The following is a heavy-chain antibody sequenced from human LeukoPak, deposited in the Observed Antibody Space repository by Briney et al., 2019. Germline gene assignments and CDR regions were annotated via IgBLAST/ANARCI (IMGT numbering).Heavy chain of an antibody. D-gene: IGHD3-22*01. CDR1: GITVSTNY. J-gene: IGHJ4*02. CDR2: AFSDGRT. Sequence: PGGSLRLSCAASGITVSTNYMSWVRQAPGKGLEWVSIAFSDGRTFYADSVKGRFTISRDSSKNTVFLQMNSLRAEDTAVYYCARGWDNNDSSGYSAWGQGTLVTVSS. CDR3: ARGWDNNDSSGYSA. V-gene: IGHV3-53*01.